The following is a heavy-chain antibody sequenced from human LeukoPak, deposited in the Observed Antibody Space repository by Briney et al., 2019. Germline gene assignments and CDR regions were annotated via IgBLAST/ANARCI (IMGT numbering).Heavy chain of an antibody. J-gene: IGHJ3*02. CDR3: ARGPNSSGWFTGSRGAFDI. CDR2: INPNSGGT. CDR1: GYTFTGYY. V-gene: IGHV1-2*02. Sequence: ASVKVSCKASGYTFTGYYMHWVRQAPGQGLEWMGWINPNSGGTNYAQKFQGRVTMTRDTSISTAYMELSGLRSDDTAVYYCARGPNSSGWFTGSRGAFDIWGQGTMVTVSS. D-gene: IGHD6-19*01.